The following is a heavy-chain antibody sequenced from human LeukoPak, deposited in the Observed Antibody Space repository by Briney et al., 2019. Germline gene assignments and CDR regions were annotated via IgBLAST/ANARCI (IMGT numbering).Heavy chain of an antibody. V-gene: IGHV3-9*01. Sequence: GGSLRLSCAASGFTFDDYAMHWVRQAPGKGLEWVSGISWNSGSIGYADSVKGRFTISRDNAKNSLYLQMNSLRAEDTAVYYCARDPATIVIGILDYWGQGTLVTVSS. J-gene: IGHJ4*02. CDR1: GFTFDDYA. CDR3: ARDPATIVIGILDY. D-gene: IGHD4/OR15-4a*01. CDR2: ISWNSGSI.